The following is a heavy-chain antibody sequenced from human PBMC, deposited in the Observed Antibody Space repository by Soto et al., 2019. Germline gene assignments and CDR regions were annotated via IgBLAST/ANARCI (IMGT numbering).Heavy chain of an antibody. Sequence: QVQLQQWGAGLLKPSETLSLTCAVYGGSFRGYHWSWIRQPPGKGLEWIGEINHSGSTNYNPSLKRRVIISRETSKNQFSLILTSVTAADTAVYYCARGLSSSATFYHYYGMDVWGQGTTVTVSS. J-gene: IGHJ6*02. CDR2: INHSGST. V-gene: IGHV4-34*01. CDR3: ARGLSSSATFYHYYGMDV. CDR1: GGSFRGYH. D-gene: IGHD6-6*01.